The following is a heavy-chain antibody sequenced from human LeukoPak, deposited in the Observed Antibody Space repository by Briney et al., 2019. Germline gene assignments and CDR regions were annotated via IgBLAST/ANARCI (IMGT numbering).Heavy chain of an antibody. V-gene: IGHV3-23*01. CDR3: AKDAAGPEY. CDR1: DFTFGSYA. CDR2: ISAGGGST. Sequence: PGGSLRLSCAASDFTFGSYAMSWVRQAPGKGLFWVSGISAGGGSTYYADSVKGRFSISRDNSRNTLYLQMNSLRAEDTAVYYCAKDAAGPEYWGQGTLVTVSS. D-gene: IGHD6-13*01. J-gene: IGHJ4*02.